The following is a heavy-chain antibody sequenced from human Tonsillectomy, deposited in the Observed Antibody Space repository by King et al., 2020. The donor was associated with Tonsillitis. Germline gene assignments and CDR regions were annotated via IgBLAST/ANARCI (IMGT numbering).Heavy chain of an antibody. CDR3: AKDCYRESPGHFDY. CDR2: ISGSGGTT. D-gene: IGHD3-16*02. V-gene: IGHV3-23*04. J-gene: IGHJ4*02. CDR1: GFTFSNYV. Sequence: EVQLVESGGGLVQPGGSLRLSCAASGFTFSNYVMNWVRQAPGKGLEWVSGISGSGGTTYHADSVKGRFTISRDSSKKMLYLQMNSLSAEDTAVYYCAKDCYRESPGHFDYWGQGTLVTVSS.